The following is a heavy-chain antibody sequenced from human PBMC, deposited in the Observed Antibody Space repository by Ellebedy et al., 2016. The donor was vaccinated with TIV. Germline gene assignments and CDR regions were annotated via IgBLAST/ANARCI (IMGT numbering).Heavy chain of an antibody. CDR2: ISSSSSYI. V-gene: IGHV3-21*01. CDR3: ARFKGYDYYYYYYMDV. Sequence: GESLKISCAASGFTFSSYSINWVRQAPGKGLEWVSSISSSSSYIYYADSVKGRFTISRDNAKNSLYLQMNGLRAEDTAVYYCARFKGYDYYYYYYMDVWGKGTTVTVSS. CDR1: GFTFSSYS. J-gene: IGHJ6*03. D-gene: IGHD5-12*01.